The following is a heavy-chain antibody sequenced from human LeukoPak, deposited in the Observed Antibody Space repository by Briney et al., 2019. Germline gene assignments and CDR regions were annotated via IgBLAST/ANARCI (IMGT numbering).Heavy chain of an antibody. D-gene: IGHD4-11*01. CDR1: GGSISSCY. J-gene: IGHJ6*03. V-gene: IGHV4-59*01. CDR2: IYYSGST. Sequence: SETLSLTCTVSGGSISSCYWSWIRQPPGKGLEWIGYIYYSGSTNYNPSLKSRVTISVDTSKNQFSLKLSSVTAADTAVYYCARRVRHSNYDSSVYYYYYMDVWGKGTTVTVSS. CDR3: ARRVRHSNYDSSVYYYYYMDV.